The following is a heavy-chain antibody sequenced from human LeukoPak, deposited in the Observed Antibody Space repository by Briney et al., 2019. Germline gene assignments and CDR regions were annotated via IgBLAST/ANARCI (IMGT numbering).Heavy chain of an antibody. CDR2: TSSSSSYT. J-gene: IGHJ4*02. V-gene: IGHV3-11*06. D-gene: IGHD4/OR15-4a*01. Sequence: GGSLRLSCAASGFTSSDYYMSWIRQAPGKGLEWVSYTSSSSSYTNYADPVKGRFTISRDNAKNSLYLQMNSLRAEDTAVYYCARGDSLTTAVDYWGQGTLVTVSS. CDR1: GFTSSDYY. CDR3: ARGDSLTTAVDY.